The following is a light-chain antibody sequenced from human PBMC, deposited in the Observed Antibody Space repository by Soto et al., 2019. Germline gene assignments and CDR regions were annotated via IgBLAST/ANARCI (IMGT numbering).Light chain of an antibody. J-gene: IGKJ4*01. CDR1: QSVSSL. V-gene: IGKV3-11*01. CDR3: QQRSDRLT. Sequence: EIVLTQSPATLSLSPGQRATLSCRASQSVSSLLAWYQQKPGQAPRLLIYDASHRATGIPARFSGSGSGTDFTRPISSLEPEDFAVYYCQQRSDRLTFGGGTRVDIK. CDR2: DAS.